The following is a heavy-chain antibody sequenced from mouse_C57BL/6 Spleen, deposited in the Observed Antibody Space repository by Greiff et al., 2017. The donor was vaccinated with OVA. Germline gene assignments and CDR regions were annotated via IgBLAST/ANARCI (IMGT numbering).Heavy chain of an antibody. CDR1: GYTFTSYW. Sequence: QVQLQQPGAELVRPGSSVKLSCKASGYTFTSYWLHWVKQRPIQGLEWIGNIDPSDSETHYNQKFKDKDTLTVDKSTSTAYMQLSSLTSEDSAVYDCARAADYWGQGTSVTGSS. J-gene: IGHJ4*01. V-gene: IGHV1-52*01. CDR2: IDPSDSET. CDR3: ARAADY.